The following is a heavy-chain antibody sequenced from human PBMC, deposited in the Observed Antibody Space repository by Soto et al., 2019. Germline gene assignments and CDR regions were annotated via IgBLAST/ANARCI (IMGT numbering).Heavy chain of an antibody. CDR3: ARGLYTSGI. CDR2: VDSDGTTT. J-gene: IGHJ4*02. Sequence: EVQLLESGGGLVQPGGSLRLSCAASGFTFSSYAMSWVRQAPGKGLVWVSRVDSDGTTTAYADSVKGRFTISRDNAKNMIYLQMNSLRAEDTAVYYCARGLYTSGIWGQGTLVTVSS. D-gene: IGHD6-19*01. CDR1: GFTFSSYA. V-gene: IGHV3-74*02.